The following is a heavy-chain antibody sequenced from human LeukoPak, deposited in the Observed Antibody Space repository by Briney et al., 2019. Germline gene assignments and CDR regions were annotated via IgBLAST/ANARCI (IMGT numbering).Heavy chain of an antibody. V-gene: IGHV1-2*06. Sequence: ASVKVSCKASGYTFTGYYIHWVRQAPGQGLEWMGRINPNSGGTNYAQKFQGRVTMTRDTSISTAYMELSRLRSDDTAVYYCATLYYDILTGSWFDPWGQGTLVTVSS. CDR3: ATLYYDILTGSWFDP. CDR1: GYTFTGYY. D-gene: IGHD3-9*01. CDR2: INPNSGGT. J-gene: IGHJ5*02.